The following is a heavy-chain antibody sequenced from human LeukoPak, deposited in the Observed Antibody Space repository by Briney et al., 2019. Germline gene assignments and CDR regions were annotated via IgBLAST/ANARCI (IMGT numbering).Heavy chain of an antibody. D-gene: IGHD6-13*01. Sequence: PGGSLRLSCAASGFIFSSSWMSWVRQAPGKGLEWVSAISGSGGSTYYADSVKGRFTIPRDNSKNTLYLQMNSLRAEDTAVYYCAKDSAIAAAGYFDYWGQGTLVTVSS. CDR3: AKDSAIAAAGYFDY. CDR2: ISGSGGST. V-gene: IGHV3-23*01. J-gene: IGHJ4*02. CDR1: GFIFSSSW.